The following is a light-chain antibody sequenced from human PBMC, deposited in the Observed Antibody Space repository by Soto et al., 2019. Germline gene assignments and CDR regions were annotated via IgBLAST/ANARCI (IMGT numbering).Light chain of an antibody. J-gene: IGKJ1*01. CDR2: DAS. CDR1: QRISSY. Sequence: KMPQSPSPRSASVQDRLPITARESQRISSYLNWYQQKPGKAHNLIICDASTLQSGVPSRFSGSGSGTEFTLTISSLQPDDFATYYGQQFKSYSTGAFGQGTKLDIK. V-gene: IGKV1-5*01. CDR3: QQFKSYSTGA.